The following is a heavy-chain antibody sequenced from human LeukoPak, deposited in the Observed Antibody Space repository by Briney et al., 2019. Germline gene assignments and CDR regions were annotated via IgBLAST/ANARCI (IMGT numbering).Heavy chain of an antibody. V-gene: IGHV4-59*01. D-gene: IGHD1-7*01. CDR2: IFYSGIT. CDR3: AGTNPWELKYYFDY. Sequence: SETLSLTCTVSGDSITSYFWSWIRQPPGKGLEWVGYIFYSGITNYNPSLKSRVTISVDTSKNQFSLKLSSVTAADTAVYYCAGTNPWELKYYFDYWGQGTLVTVSS. J-gene: IGHJ4*02. CDR1: GDSITSYF.